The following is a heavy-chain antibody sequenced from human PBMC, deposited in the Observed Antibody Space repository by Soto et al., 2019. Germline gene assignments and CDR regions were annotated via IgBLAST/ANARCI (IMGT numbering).Heavy chain of an antibody. CDR3: ARRYGGTFDY. J-gene: IGHJ4*02. CDR2: IYYSGGT. CDR1: GDSSSSDY. V-gene: IGHV4-59*08. D-gene: IGHD2-15*01. Sequence: PSETLSLTCTVSGDSSSSDYWSWIRQPPGKGLEWIGYIYYSGGTNYNPSLKSRVTISVDTSKNQVSLKLSSVTAADTAVYYCARRYGGTFDYWGQGTLVTVSS.